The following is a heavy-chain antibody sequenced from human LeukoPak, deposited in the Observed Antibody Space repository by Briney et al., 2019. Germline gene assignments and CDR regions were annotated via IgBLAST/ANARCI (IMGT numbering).Heavy chain of an antibody. CDR3: ARGGTVVRGVMGGWFDP. CDR2: MNPDSGDT. J-gene: IGHJ5*02. Sequence: ASVKVSCKASGYTFSGYYMHWVRQAPGKGPEWMGWMNPDSGDTSYAQKFQGRVTMTRDTSISTAYVELNRVTSDDAAVYYCARGGTVVRGVMGGWFDPWGQGTLVTVSS. CDR1: GYTFSGYY. V-gene: IGHV1-2*02. D-gene: IGHD3-10*01.